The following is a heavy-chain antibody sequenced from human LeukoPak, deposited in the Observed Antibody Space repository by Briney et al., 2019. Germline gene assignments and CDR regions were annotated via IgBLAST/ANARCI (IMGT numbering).Heavy chain of an antibody. CDR3: ARERDGYSNLYYFDY. Sequence: ASVKVSCKASGYTFTSYGISWVRQAPGQGLEWMGWISAYNGNTNYAQKLQGRVTMTTDTSTSTAYMELRSLRSDDTAVYYCARERDGYSNLYYFDYWGQGTLVTVS. D-gene: IGHD5-24*01. J-gene: IGHJ4*02. CDR1: GYTFTSYG. V-gene: IGHV1-18*01. CDR2: ISAYNGNT.